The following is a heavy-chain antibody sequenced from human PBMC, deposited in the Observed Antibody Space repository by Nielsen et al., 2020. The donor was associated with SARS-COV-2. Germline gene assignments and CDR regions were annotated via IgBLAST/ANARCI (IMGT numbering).Heavy chain of an antibody. CDR3: VKDGAYYGVRGVVHFGY. CDR1: GLDSSASG. Sequence: GGSLRLSCEVSGLDSSASGMHWVRQSPGKGLEWVAYISYDGSDQYYEDSLKGRFTISRDNSKNILYLQMNNLRAEDTAVYYCVKDGAYYGVRGVVHFGYGGRGTVVTVSS. V-gene: IGHV3-30*18. D-gene: IGHD3-10*01. CDR2: ISYDGSDQ. J-gene: IGHJ4*02.